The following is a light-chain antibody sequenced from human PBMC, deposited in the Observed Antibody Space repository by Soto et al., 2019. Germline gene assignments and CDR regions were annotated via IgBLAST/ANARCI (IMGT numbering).Light chain of an antibody. CDR3: CSYAGNSGV. J-gene: IGLJ3*02. CDR2: EVS. Sequence: SVLTQPASVSGSPGQSIIISCTGTSSDVGSYNFVSWYQQHPGKAPKLMIYEVSKRPSGVSNRFSGSKSGNTASLTISGLQPEDEADYCCCSYAGNSGVFGGGTKLTVL. V-gene: IGLV2-23*02. CDR1: SSDVGSYNF.